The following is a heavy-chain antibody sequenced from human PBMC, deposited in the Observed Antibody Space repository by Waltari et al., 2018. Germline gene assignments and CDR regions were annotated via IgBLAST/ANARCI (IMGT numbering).Heavy chain of an antibody. CDR2: LHYSGST. V-gene: IGHV4-39*01. J-gene: IGHJ4*02. Sequence: QLQLQESGPGLVTPSETLSLTCTVSGGSITSNSYYWGWIRQPPGKGLEWIGSLHYSGSTYYNPSLISRVTISVDTSKNQFSLRLSSVTAADTAVYYCARREQWLPPFDYWGQGTLVTVSS. CDR1: GGSITSNSYY. D-gene: IGHD6-19*01. CDR3: ARREQWLPPFDY.